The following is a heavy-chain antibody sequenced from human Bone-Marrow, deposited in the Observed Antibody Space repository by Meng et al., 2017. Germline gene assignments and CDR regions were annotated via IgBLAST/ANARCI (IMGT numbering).Heavy chain of an antibody. CDR3: AGGHTYDYVWGSYRFDY. CDR2: MIRIFGTA. CDR1: GGAFSREA. D-gene: IGHD3-16*02. Sequence: LGRGGAVGRGARAWGRAAGQAAGGAFSREAICGVGQAAGQGLGWMGGMIRIFGTANNAQKCQGRVTITADKSTSTANMERSSLRSEDTAVYYCAGGHTYDYVWGSYRFDYWGQGTLVTVPS. J-gene: IGHJ4*02. V-gene: IGHV1-69*06.